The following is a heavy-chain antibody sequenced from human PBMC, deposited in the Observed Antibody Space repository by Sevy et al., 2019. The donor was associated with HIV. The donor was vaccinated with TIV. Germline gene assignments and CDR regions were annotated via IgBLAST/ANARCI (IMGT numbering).Heavy chain of an antibody. CDR2: INSDGSST. CDR3: ARDAFVLVTTGGKKDGYFQH. V-gene: IGHV3-74*01. D-gene: IGHD4-17*01. J-gene: IGHJ1*01. CDR1: GFTFSSNW. Sequence: GESLKISCAASGFTFSSNWMHWVRQAPGKGLVWVSRINSDGSSTSYADSVKGRFTISRDNAKNTLYLQMNSLRAEDTAVYYCARDAFVLVTTGGKKDGYFQHWGQGALVTVSS.